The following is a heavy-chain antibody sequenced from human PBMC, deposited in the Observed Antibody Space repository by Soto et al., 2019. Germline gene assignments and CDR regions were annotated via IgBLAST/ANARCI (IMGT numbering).Heavy chain of an antibody. CDR3: AQAYVSIRGKLAVSAFLLKRTTDL. J-gene: IGHJ2*01. V-gene: IGHV3-23*01. D-gene: IGHD6-6*01. CDR2: IGGDGGAT. Sequence: KRLEWVSVIGGDGGATHYADSVKGRLTVSRDNSKNTLYLQMDSLRAEDKAVYYCAQAYVSIRGKLAVSAFLLKRTTDL.